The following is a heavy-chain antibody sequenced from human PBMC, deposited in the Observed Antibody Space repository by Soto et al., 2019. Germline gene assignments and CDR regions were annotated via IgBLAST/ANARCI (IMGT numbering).Heavy chain of an antibody. Sequence: QVQLVESGGGVVQPGRSLRLSCAASGFSLSTHAMHWVRQAPGKGLEWVAAISYDESNKYYADSVKGRFTISRDKSKNTLYLQLNSLRAEDTAVYYCARGLLYSSSWYCDYWGQGILVTVSS. CDR3: ARGLLYSSSWYCDY. D-gene: IGHD6-13*01. J-gene: IGHJ4*02. CDR2: ISYDESNK. V-gene: IGHV3-30*14. CDR1: GFSLSTHA.